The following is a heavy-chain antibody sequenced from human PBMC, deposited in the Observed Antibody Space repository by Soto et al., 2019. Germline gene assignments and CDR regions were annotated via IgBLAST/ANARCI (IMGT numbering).Heavy chain of an antibody. CDR3: ASDMSTT. CDR2: MNPHSGHT. V-gene: IGHV1-8*01. Sequence: QVQLVQSGAEVKKPGASVKVSCKASGYTFTSHDINWMRQATGQGLEWMGWMNPHSGHTNYAQKFQGRLTMTRDTSISTAYMELTSLRSEDTAVYYCASDMSTTWGQGTLVTVSS. D-gene: IGHD2-2*01. J-gene: IGHJ5*02. CDR1: GYTFTSHD.